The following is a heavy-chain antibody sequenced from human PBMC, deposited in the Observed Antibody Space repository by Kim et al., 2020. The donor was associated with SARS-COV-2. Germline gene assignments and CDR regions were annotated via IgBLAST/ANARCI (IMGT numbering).Heavy chain of an antibody. V-gene: IGHV3-15*01. Sequence: YAAPVKGRFTISRDDSKNTLYLQMDNLKTDDTAVYYCTRDQQWFGELFDFWGQGTLVTVSS. D-gene: IGHD3-10*01. CDR3: TRDQQWFGELFDF. J-gene: IGHJ5*01.